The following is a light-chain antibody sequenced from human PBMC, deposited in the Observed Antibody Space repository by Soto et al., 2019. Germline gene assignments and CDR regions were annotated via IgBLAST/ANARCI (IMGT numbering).Light chain of an antibody. Sequence: HAVVTQEPSLTVAPGGTLTLTCGSSTGAVTSGHYPYWFQQKPGQAPRTLIYDTSNKHSWTPARFSGSLLGGRAALTLSGAQPEDEAEYYCLLSYRGAVAFGGGNKVTVL. CDR3: LLSYRGAVA. V-gene: IGLV7-46*01. CDR1: TGAVTSGHY. J-gene: IGLJ2*01. CDR2: DTS.